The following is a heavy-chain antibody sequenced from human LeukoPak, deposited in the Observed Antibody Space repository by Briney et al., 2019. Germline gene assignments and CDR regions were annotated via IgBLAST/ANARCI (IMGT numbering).Heavy chain of an antibody. Sequence: ASVKVSCKASGYTFNGYYMHWVRQAPGQGLEWMGWINPNSGGTNYAQKFQGRVTMTRDTSISTAYMELSRLRSDDTAVYFCAKHRSLPVDGTESWGQGTLVTVSS. J-gene: IGHJ5*02. D-gene: IGHD1-1*01. CDR3: AKHRSLPVDGTES. V-gene: IGHV1-2*02. CDR2: INPNSGGT. CDR1: GYTFNGYY.